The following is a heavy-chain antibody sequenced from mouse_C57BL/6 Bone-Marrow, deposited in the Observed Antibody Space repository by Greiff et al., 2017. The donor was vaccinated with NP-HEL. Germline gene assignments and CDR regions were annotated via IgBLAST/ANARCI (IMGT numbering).Heavy chain of an antibody. CDR2: IYPGSGNT. CDR3: ARGDYDYDVNYAMDY. Sequence: QVQLQQSGAELVRPGASVKLSCKASGYTFTDYYINWVKQRPGQGLEWIARIYPGSGNTYYNEKFKGKATLTAEKSSSTAYMQLSSLTSEDSAVYVCARGDYDYDVNYAMDYWGQGTSVTVSS. V-gene: IGHV1-76*01. CDR1: GYTFTDYY. J-gene: IGHJ4*01. D-gene: IGHD2-4*01.